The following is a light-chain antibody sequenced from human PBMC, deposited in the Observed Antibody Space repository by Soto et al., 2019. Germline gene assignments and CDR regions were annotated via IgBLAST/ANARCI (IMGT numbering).Light chain of an antibody. J-gene: IGKJ1*01. Sequence: DIQMTHSPSTLSASVLYIVNITFRASQSISRWLALYQQKSGKAPKFLIYDASSLESGVPSRFSGSGSGTEFTLTISTLQPDDFATYYCQKYNSYPWKFGQGTKVDIK. CDR2: DAS. CDR3: QKYNSYPWK. V-gene: IGKV1-5*01. CDR1: QSISRW.